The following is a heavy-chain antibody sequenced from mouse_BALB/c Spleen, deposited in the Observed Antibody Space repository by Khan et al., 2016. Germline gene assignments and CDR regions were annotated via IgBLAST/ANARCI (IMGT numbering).Heavy chain of an antibody. CDR1: GYTFSSYW. Sequence: QVRLQQSGAELMKPGASVKISCKATGYTFSSYWIEWVKQRPGHGLAWIGEILPGSGSTNYHEQFRGKATFTADTSSNTAYMQLSSLTNEDSAVHYCARTDRRGYFDDWGQGTTLTVSS. CDR2: ILPGSGST. J-gene: IGHJ2*01. CDR3: ARTDRRGYFDD. V-gene: IGHV1-9*01.